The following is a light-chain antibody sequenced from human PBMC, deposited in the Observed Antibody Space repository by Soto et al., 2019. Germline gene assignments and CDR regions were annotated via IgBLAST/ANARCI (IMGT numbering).Light chain of an antibody. CDR1: SSDVGGYNY. V-gene: IGLV2-14*01. CDR2: EVS. CDR3: SSYTSSSTRV. J-gene: IGLJ3*02. Sequence: QSALTQPASVSGSPGQSITISCTGTSSDVGGYNYVSWYQQHPGKAPKLMIYEVSNRPSGVSNRFSGSKSGNTASLTISGLHAEDEADYYCSSYTSSSTRVVGGGTKLTFL.